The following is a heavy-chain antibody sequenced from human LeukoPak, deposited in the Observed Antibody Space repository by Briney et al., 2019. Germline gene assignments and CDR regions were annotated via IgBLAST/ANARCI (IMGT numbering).Heavy chain of an antibody. CDR3: ASTDWNYAR. Sequence: SETLSLTCTVSGGSISNYYWSWMRQPPGKGLEWIGYIHYSGSTSYNPSLKSRVTISVDKSKNQFSLKMSSVTAADTAVYYCASTDWNYARWGQGTLVTVSS. CDR1: GGSISNYY. V-gene: IGHV4-59*08. CDR2: IHYSGST. D-gene: IGHD1-7*01. J-gene: IGHJ4*02.